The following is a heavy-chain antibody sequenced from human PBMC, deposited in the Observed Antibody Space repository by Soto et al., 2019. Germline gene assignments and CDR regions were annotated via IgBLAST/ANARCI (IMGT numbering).Heavy chain of an antibody. D-gene: IGHD1-1*01. CDR1: GGSFSGYY. CDR2: INHSGST. V-gene: IGHV4-34*01. J-gene: IGHJ6*03. Sequence: SETLSLTCAVYGGSFSGYYWSWIRQPPGKGLEWIGEINHSGSTNYNPSLKSRATISVDTSKNQFSLKLSSVTAADTAVYYCARGFKGKFVQLERKKTNYYYYYYMDVWGKGTTVTVSS. CDR3: ARGFKGKFVQLERKKTNYYYYYYMDV.